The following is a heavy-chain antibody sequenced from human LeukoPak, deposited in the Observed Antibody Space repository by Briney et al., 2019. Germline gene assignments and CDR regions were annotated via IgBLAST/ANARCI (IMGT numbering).Heavy chain of an antibody. D-gene: IGHD1-26*01. CDR1: GFTFSSYS. CDR2: ISSSSSCI. CDR3: ARLVGATFTFDI. V-gene: IGHV3-21*01. J-gene: IGHJ3*02. Sequence: GGSLRLSCAASGFTFSSYSMNWVRQAPGKGLEWVSSISSSSSCIYYADSVKGRFTISRDNAKNSLYLQMNSLRAEDTAVYYCARLVGATFTFDIWGQGTMVTVSS.